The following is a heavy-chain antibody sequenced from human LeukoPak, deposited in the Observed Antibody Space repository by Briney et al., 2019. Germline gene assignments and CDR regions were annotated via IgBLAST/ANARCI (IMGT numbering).Heavy chain of an antibody. CDR2: INPSGGST. J-gene: IGHJ5*02. CDR3: ARSMVRGLHWFDP. CDR1: GYTFTSYY. V-gene: IGHV1-46*01. D-gene: IGHD3-10*01. Sequence: ASVKVSCKASGYTFTSYYMHWVRQAPGQGLEWMGIINPSGGSTSYAQKFQGRVTMTRDMSTSTVYMELSSLRSEDTAVYYCARSMVRGLHWFDPWGQGTLVTVSS.